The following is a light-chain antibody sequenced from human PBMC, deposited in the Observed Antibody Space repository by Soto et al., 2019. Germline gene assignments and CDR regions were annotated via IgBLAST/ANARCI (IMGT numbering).Light chain of an antibody. CDR3: QKYGSTPLVT. J-gene: IGKJ5*01. V-gene: IGKV3-20*01. CDR1: QSVSSNY. CDR2: GAS. Sequence: EIVLTQSPGTLSLSPGEGATLSCRASQSVSSNYLAWYQQKPGQAPRLLIYGASSRATGIPDRFSGSGSGTDYTLTISRLEPEDFAVYYCQKYGSTPLVTFGQGTRLEIK.